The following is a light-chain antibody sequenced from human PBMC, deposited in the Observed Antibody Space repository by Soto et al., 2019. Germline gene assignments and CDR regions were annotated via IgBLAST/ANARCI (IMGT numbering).Light chain of an antibody. CDR3: QQRSLGA. CDR1: QSVSGY. V-gene: IGKV3-11*01. Sequence: IVLTKSPATLSLSPGERATLSCRASQSVSGYLAWYQQNPGQAPRLLIYDVSSRATGIPARVSGSGSGTDFTLTIIGLEPEDVAVYYCQQRSLGAFGPGTKVDIQ. J-gene: IGKJ3*01. CDR2: DVS.